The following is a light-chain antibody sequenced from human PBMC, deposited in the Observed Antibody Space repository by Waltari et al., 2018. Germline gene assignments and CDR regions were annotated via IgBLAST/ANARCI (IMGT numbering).Light chain of an antibody. CDR1: NIGSRS. V-gene: IGLV3-21*04. CDR2: YGS. Sequence: SYVLTQPPSVAVAPGQTARMTCGINNIGSRSVHWCQQRPGQAPVPVIYYGSDRPSGIPERFSGSNSGDTATLTISRVEAGDEADYYCQVWDSSRAHVVFGGGTRLTVL. J-gene: IGLJ3*02. CDR3: QVWDSSRAHVV.